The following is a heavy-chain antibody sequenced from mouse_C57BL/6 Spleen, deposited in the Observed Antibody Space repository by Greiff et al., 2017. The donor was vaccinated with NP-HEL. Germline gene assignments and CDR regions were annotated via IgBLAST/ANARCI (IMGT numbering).Heavy chain of an antibody. J-gene: IGHJ2*01. CDR1: GYSITSGYY. CDR2: ISYDGSN. CDR3: ARCYYGSSYYFDY. D-gene: IGHD1-1*01. Sequence: EVKLVESGPGLVKPSQSLSLTCSVTGYSITSGYYWNWIRQFPGNKLEWMGYISYDGSNNYNPSLKNRISITRDTSKNQFFLKLNSVTTEDTATYYCARCYYGSSYYFDYWGQGTTLTVSS. V-gene: IGHV3-6*01.